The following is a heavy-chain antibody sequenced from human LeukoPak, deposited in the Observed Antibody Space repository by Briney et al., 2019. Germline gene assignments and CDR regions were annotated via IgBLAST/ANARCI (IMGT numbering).Heavy chain of an antibody. Sequence: GGSLRLSCAASGFAFSDYFMDWVRQAPGKGLEWVGRSRDKAHGYTTEYAASVSGRFTISRDDSKNSVYLQMSSLKTEDTAVYFCARRQFDSFGSDYWGQGTLVAVSS. CDR3: ARRQFDSFGSDY. CDR2: SRDKAHGYTT. J-gene: IGHJ4*02. CDR1: GFAFSDYF. D-gene: IGHD3-22*01. V-gene: IGHV3-72*01.